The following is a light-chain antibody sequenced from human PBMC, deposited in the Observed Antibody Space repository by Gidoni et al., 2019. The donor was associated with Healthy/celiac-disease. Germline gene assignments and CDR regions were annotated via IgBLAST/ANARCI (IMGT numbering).Light chain of an antibody. CDR3: QQYYSTRRA. CDR1: QSVLYSSNNKNY. Sequence: DIVITQSPDSRAVSLGERATINCKSSQSVLYSSNNKNYLAWYQQKPGQPPKLLIYWASTRESGVPDRFSGSGSGTDFTLTISSLQAEDVAVYYCQQYYSTRRAFGQGTKVEIK. V-gene: IGKV4-1*01. J-gene: IGKJ1*01. CDR2: WAS.